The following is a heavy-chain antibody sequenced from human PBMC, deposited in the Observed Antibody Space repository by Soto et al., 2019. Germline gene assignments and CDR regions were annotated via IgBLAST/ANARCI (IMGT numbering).Heavy chain of an antibody. CDR3: ARGLYDSSGYYIDY. V-gene: IGHV3-30-3*01. Sequence: GGSLRLSCAASGFTFSSHAMHWVRQAPGKGLEWVAVISYDGSNKYYAGSVKGRFTISRDNSKNTLYLQMNSLRAEDTAVYYCARGLYDSSGYYIDYWGQGTLVTVSS. J-gene: IGHJ4*02. D-gene: IGHD3-22*01. CDR2: ISYDGSNK. CDR1: GFTFSSHA.